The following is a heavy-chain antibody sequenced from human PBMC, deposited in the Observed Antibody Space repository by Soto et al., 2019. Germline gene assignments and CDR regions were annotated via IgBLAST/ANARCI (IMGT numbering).Heavy chain of an antibody. J-gene: IGHJ5*02. D-gene: IGHD6-13*01. CDR1: GGSISSYY. Sequence: SETLSLTCTVSGGSISSYYWSWIRQPPGKGLEWIGYIYYIGSTNYNPSLKSRVTISVDTSKNQFSLKLSSVTAADQAVYYCARMPYSSSWYNDWFDPWGQGTLVTLSS. V-gene: IGHV4-59*01. CDR2: IYYIGST. CDR3: ARMPYSSSWYNDWFDP.